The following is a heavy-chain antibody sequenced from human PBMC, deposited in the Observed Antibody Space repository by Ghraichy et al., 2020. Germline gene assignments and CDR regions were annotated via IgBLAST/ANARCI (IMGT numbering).Heavy chain of an antibody. D-gene: IGHD1-26*01. J-gene: IGHJ2*01. V-gene: IGHV3-23*01. Sequence: GGSLRLSCAASGFTFSSYAMSWVRQAPGKGLEWVSAISGSGGSTYYADSVKGRFTISRDNSKNTLYLQMNSLRAEDTAVYYCAKDPIQSIVGGWYFDLWGRGTLVTVSS. CDR3: AKDPIQSIVGGWYFDL. CDR1: GFTFSSYA. CDR2: ISGSGGST.